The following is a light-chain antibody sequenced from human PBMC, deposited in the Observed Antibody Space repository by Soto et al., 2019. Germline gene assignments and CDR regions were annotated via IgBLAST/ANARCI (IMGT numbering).Light chain of an antibody. J-gene: IGKJ5*01. CDR1: QSVGTY. CDR3: QQRSNRPLT. Sequence: EIVLTQSAATLSLSPGERATLSCRASQSVGTYLGWYQQKPGQAPRLLIYDASKRVTGIPARFSGSGSGTDFTLTISSLEPEDFAVYYCQQRSNRPLTFGQGTRLEIK. CDR2: DAS. V-gene: IGKV3-11*01.